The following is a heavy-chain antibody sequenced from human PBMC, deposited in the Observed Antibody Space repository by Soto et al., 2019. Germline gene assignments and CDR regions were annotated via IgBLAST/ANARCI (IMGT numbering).Heavy chain of an antibody. CDR2: IIPIFGTA. V-gene: IGHV1-69*06. D-gene: IGHD3-9*01. Sequence: GASVKVSCKASGGTFSSYAISWVRQAPGQGLEWMGGIIPIFGTANYAQKFQGRVTITADKSTSTAYMELSSLRSEDTAVYYCARVRLASDILTGYYDYWGQGTLVTVSS. CDR3: ARVRLASDILTGYYDY. CDR1: GGTFSSYA. J-gene: IGHJ4*02.